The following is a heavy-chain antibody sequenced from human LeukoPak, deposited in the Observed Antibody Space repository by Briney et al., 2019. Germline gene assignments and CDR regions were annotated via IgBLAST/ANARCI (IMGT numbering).Heavy chain of an antibody. CDR1: GFSISSGYY. V-gene: IGHV4-38-2*02. D-gene: IGHD6-13*01. J-gene: IGHJ1*01. CDR2: IYHSGST. CDR3: ARVAAGTGFFQH. Sequence: PSETLSLTCTASGFSISSGYYCGWIRQPPGRWLEWIGNIYHSGSTYYNPSLKSRVAISVDTSKNQFSLKVSSVTAADTAVYYCARVAAGTGFFQHWGQGTLVTVSS.